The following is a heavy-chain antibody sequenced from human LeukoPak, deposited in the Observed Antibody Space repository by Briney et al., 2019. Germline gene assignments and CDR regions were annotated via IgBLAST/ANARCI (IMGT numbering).Heavy chain of an antibody. J-gene: IGHJ3*02. CDR2: INSSGSTI. V-gene: IGHV3-48*03. D-gene: IGHD6-19*01. CDR3: ARAVVPAVGGDDAFDI. Sequence: GGSLRLSCAASGFTFSSYEMNWVRQAPGKGLEWVSHINSSGSTIYYADSVNGGFTFSRDNDNNSLYLQVNSLRAEDTAAYYYARAVVPAVGGDDAFDIWGQGTMVTVSS. CDR1: GFTFSSYE.